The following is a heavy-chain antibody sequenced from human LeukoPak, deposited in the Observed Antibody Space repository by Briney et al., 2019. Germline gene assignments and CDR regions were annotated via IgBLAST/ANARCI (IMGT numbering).Heavy chain of an antibody. CDR1: GFTFSSYE. CDR3: ARCPAEDYYFDY. J-gene: IGHJ4*02. CDR2: ISSSGSTI. D-gene: IGHD3/OR15-3a*01. V-gene: IGHV3-48*03. Sequence: GGSLRLSCAASGFTFSSYEMNWVRQAPGKGLEWVSYISSSGSTIYYADSVKGRFTISRDNAKNSLYLQMNNLRAEDTAVYYCARCPAEDYYFDYWGQGTLVTVSS.